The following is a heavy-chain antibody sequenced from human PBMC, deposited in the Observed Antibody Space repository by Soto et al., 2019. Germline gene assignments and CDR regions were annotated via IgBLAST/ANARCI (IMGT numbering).Heavy chain of an antibody. Sequence: GGSLRLSCAASGFTFSSYAMSWVRQAPGKGLEWVSYISSSGSTKYYADSVKGRFTISRDNSKNSLYLQMNSLRAEDTAVYYCASTYYYDSSGYSAAFDIWGQGTMVTVSS. D-gene: IGHD3-22*01. V-gene: IGHV3-48*01. J-gene: IGHJ3*02. CDR1: GFTFSSYA. CDR3: ASTYYYDSSGYSAAFDI. CDR2: ISSSGSTK.